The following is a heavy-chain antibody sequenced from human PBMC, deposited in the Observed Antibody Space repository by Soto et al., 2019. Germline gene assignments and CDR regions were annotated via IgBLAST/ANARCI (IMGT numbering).Heavy chain of an antibody. D-gene: IGHD6-13*01. J-gene: IGHJ4*02. CDR2: ISSSSSYT. Sequence: GGSLRLSCATPGFTFSDYYMSWICQAPGKGLEWVSYISSSSSYTNYADSVKGRFTISRDNAKNSLYLQMNSLRAEDTAVYYCARSYSSSWFYFDYWGQGT. CDR1: GFTFSDYY. CDR3: ARSYSSSWFYFDY. V-gene: IGHV3-11*06.